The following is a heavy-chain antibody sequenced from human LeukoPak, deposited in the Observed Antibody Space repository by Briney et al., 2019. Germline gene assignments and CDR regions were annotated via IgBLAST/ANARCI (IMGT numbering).Heavy chain of an antibody. D-gene: IGHD3-22*01. CDR3: ARSGSSGYYFSLYYYMDV. CDR1: GGSISSGGYS. Sequence: SETLSLTCAVSGGSISSGGYSWSWIRQPPGKGLEWIGYIYYSGSTYYNPSLKSRVTISVDTSKNQFSLKLSSVTAADTAVYYCARSGSSGYYFSLYYYMDVWGKGTTVTVSS. J-gene: IGHJ6*03. V-gene: IGHV4-30-4*07. CDR2: IYYSGST.